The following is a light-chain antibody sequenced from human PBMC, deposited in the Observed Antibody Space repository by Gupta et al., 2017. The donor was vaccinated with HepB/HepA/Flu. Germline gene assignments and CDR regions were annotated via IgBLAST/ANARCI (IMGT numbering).Light chain of an antibody. CDR1: KLGNRY. CDR2: QVT. V-gene: IGLV3-1*01. J-gene: IGLJ2*01. CDR3: PEWDSGTVG. Sequence: SYEWPQPPSVSVSPGQTASITCSGDKLGNRYVCWYQQKPGQSPMLVIYQVTQRPSGIPERFSGSNLGKKATLTLSGTQAMDEADYYCPEWDSGTVGCGGGT.